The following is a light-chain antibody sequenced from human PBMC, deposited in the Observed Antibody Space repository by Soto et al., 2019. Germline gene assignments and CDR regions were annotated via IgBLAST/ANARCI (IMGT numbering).Light chain of an antibody. Sequence: DIQMTQSPSSLSASVGDRVTITCRASQSISTYLNWYQKKPGTAPKVLIYTASRLQSGVPSRFSGSGSGKDFTLTISSLQPEDFATYYCQQSYDTPFTFGPGTKVDIK. J-gene: IGKJ3*01. V-gene: IGKV1-39*01. CDR2: TAS. CDR1: QSISTY. CDR3: QQSYDTPFT.